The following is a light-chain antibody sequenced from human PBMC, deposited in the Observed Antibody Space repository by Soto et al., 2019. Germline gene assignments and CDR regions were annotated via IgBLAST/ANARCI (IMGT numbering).Light chain of an antibody. CDR1: SSDVGSNKY. CDR3: SSYKGNNIFVV. V-gene: IGLV2-8*01. CDR2: EIT. J-gene: IGLJ2*01. Sequence: QSALTQPASVSGSPGQTITISCTGTSSDVGSNKYVSWYQQHPGKAPKIMIYEITKRPSGVPDRFSGSKSGNTASLTVSGLQAEDEADYYCSSYKGNNIFVVFGGGTKVTVL.